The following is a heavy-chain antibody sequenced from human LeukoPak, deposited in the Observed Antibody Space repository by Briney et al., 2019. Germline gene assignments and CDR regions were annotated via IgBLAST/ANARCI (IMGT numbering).Heavy chain of an antibody. J-gene: IGHJ1*01. D-gene: IGHD4-17*01. Sequence: GGSLRLSCAASGFIFRTYSMNWVRQAPGEGLEWVSSISSSSKHMYYADSVKGRFSISRDDAKNSLFLQMNGLRAEDTAVYYCVRDMTTTTTCYLQHWGQGTLVTVSS. CDR2: ISSSSKHM. V-gene: IGHV3-21*01. CDR3: VRDMTTTTTCYLQH. CDR1: GFIFRTYS.